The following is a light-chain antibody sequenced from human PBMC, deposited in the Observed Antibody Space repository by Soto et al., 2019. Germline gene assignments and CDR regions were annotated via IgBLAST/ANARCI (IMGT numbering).Light chain of an antibody. Sequence: QSVVTQPPSVSETPGRRVTISCSGRSSNIGSNTVSWYQQLPGTAPRLLIYRNNQRSSGVPDRFSGSTSGTSASLAIIGLQSEDEADYYCAAWDESLSAYVFGTGTQLTVL. J-gene: IGLJ1*01. V-gene: IGLV1-44*01. CDR1: SSNIGSNT. CDR3: AAWDESLSAYV. CDR2: RNN.